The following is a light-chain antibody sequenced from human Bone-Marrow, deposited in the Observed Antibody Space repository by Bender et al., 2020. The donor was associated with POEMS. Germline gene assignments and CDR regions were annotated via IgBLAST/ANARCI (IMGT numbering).Light chain of an antibody. CDR3: QSYHSSYLWV. V-gene: IGLV6-57*03. CDR1: SGNIASDY. Sequence: KFMLTQPHSVSESPGKTVTISCTRSSGNIASDYVQWYQQRPGSAPTTVIYDDDQRPSGVPDRFSGSIDSSSNSASLTISGLKTEDEADYYCQSYHSSYLWVFGGGTKLTVL. CDR2: DDD. J-gene: IGLJ3*02.